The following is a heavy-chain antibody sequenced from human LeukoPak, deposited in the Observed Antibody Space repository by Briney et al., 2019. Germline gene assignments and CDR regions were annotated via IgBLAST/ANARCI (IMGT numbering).Heavy chain of an antibody. CDR1: GFTFSNAW. Sequence: GGSLRLSCAASGFTFSNAWMSWVRQAPGKGLEWVGRIKSKTDGGTTDYAAPVKGRFTISRDDSKNTLYLQMNSLKTEHTAVYYCTTDYCSSIICLDAFDSWGQGTMVTVTS. V-gene: IGHV3-15*01. CDR3: TTDYCSSIICLDAFDS. CDR2: IKSKTDGGTT. J-gene: IGHJ3*02. D-gene: IGHD2-2*01.